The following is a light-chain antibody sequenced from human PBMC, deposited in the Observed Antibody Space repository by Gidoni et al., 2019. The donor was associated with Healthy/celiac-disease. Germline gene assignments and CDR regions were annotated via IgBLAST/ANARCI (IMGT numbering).Light chain of an antibody. V-gene: IGKV4-1*01. J-gene: IGKJ4*01. Sequence: DIVMTQSPDSLAVSLGERATIYCKSSQSVLYSSNTNNYLAWYQQKPGQPPKLLIYWAFTRESGVPKRLGGSGSGTDFTLTISSLQAEDVAVYYCQQYYSTPLTFGGXTKVEIK. CDR2: WAF. CDR1: QSVLYSSNTNNY. CDR3: QQYYSTPLT.